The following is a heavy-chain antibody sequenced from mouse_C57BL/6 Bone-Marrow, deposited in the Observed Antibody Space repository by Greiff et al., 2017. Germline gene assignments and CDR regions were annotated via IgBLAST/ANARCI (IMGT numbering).Heavy chain of an antibody. Sequence: QVQLQQPGAELVMPGASVKLSCKASGYTFTSYWMHWVKQRPGQGLEWIGEIDPSDSYTNYNQTFKGKSTLTVDKSSSTAYMQLSSLTSEDSAVDYCTRTAYYSSYDAMDYWGQGTSVTVSS. V-gene: IGHV1-69*01. D-gene: IGHD2-5*01. CDR2: IDPSDSYT. CDR1: GYTFTSYW. J-gene: IGHJ4*01. CDR3: TRTAYYSSYDAMDY.